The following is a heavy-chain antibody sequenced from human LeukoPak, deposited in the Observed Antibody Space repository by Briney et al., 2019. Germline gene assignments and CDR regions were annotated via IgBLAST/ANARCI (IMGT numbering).Heavy chain of an antibody. CDR3: DYMDV. CDR2: IIPIFGTA. Sequence: ASVKVSCKASGYTITNNYMHWVRQAPGQGLEWMGGIIPIFGTANYAQKFQGRVTITADKSTSTAYMELSSLRSEDTAVYYCDYMDVWGKGTTVTVSS. V-gene: IGHV1-69*06. CDR1: GYTITNNY. J-gene: IGHJ6*03.